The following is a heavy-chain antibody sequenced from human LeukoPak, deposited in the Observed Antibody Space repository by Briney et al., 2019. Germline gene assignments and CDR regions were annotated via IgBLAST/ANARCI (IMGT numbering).Heavy chain of an antibody. CDR2: IYYSGST. D-gene: IGHD3-22*01. Sequence: SSETLSLTCTVSGGSISSSSYYWGWIRQPPGKGLEWIGSIYYSGSTYYNPSLKSRVTISVDTSKNRFSLKLSSVTAADTAVYYCAREPFDSSGYYYSYFDYWGQGTLVTVSS. CDR3: AREPFDSSGYYYSYFDY. J-gene: IGHJ4*02. CDR1: GGSISSSSYY. V-gene: IGHV4-39*02.